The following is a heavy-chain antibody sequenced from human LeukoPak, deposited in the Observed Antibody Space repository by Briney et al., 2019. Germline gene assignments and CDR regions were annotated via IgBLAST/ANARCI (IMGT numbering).Heavy chain of an antibody. CDR3: ARGGIAAAVYNWFDP. D-gene: IGHD6-13*01. V-gene: IGHV4-34*01. Sequence: SETLSLTCAVYGGSFSGYYWSWIRQPPGKGLEWIGEINHSGSTNHNPPLKSRVTISVDTSKNQFSLKLSSVTAADTAVYYCARGGIAAAVYNWFDPWGQGTLVTVSS. CDR2: INHSGST. CDR1: GGSFSGYY. J-gene: IGHJ5*02.